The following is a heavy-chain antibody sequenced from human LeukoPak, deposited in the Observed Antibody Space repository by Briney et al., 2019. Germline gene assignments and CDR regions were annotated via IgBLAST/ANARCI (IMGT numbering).Heavy chain of an antibody. J-gene: IGHJ4*02. D-gene: IGHD3-10*01. CDR2: IIPIFGTA. V-gene: IGHV1-69*05. CDR1: GGTFSNFA. Sequence: SVKVSCKASGGTFSNFAISWVRQAPGQGLEWMGGIIPIFGTANYAQKFQGRVTIITGESTSTAYMELSRLISEDTAVYYCARGPLFYGSGVTYFDDWGQGTLVTVSS. CDR3: ARGPLFYGSGVTYFDD.